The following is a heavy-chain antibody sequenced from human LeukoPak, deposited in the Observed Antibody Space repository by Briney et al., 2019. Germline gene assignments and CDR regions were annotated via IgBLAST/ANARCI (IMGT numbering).Heavy chain of an antibody. V-gene: IGHV3-48*03. D-gene: IGHD6-19*01. CDR1: GFTFSSYE. CDR2: ISTSGDST. CDR3: VKNGWLDY. J-gene: IGHJ4*02. Sequence: GGSLRLSCAASGFTFSSYEMNWARQAPGKGLEWVAYISTSGDSTKYADSVEGRFTISRDNAENSLFLLMNSLRVEDTAVYYCVKNGWLDYWGQGILVTVSS.